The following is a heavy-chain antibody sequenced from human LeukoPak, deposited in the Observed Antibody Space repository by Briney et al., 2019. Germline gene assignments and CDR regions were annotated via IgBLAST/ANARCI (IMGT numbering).Heavy chain of an antibody. Sequence: SETLSLTCAVYGGSFSGYYWSWIRQPPGKGLEWIGAINHSGSTNYNPSLKSRVTISVDTSKNQFSLKLSSVTAADTAVYYCARGKTYYDISKDAFDIWGQGTMVTVSS. D-gene: IGHD3-22*01. CDR3: ARGKTYYDISKDAFDI. J-gene: IGHJ3*02. V-gene: IGHV4-34*01. CDR2: INHSGST. CDR1: GGSFSGYY.